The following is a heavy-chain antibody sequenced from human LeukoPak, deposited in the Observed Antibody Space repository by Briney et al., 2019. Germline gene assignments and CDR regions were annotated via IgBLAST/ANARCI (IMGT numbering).Heavy chain of an antibody. CDR3: ARVDGYCSGGSCYRYYYYSMDV. D-gene: IGHD2-15*01. CDR2: IYYSGST. CDR1: GGSIRRYY. Sequence: PSETLSLTCTVSGGSIRRYYWSWLRQPPGKGLEWIGYIYYSGSTNYNPSLKSRVTISVDTSKNQFSLKLSSVTAADTAVYYCARVDGYCSGGSCYRYYYYSMDVWGQGTTVTVSS. J-gene: IGHJ6*02. V-gene: IGHV4-59*01.